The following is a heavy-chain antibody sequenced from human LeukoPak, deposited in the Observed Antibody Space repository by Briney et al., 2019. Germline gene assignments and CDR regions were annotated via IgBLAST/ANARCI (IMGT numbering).Heavy chain of an antibody. CDR1: GYTLTELS. J-gene: IGHJ4*02. CDR3: ATGQTYDTVTFDY. Sequence: ASVKVSCKVSGYTLTELSMHWVRQAPGQGLEWMGRINPEDGETIYAQKFQGRVTMTEDTSTDTAYMELSSLRSEDTAVYYCATGQTYDTVTFDYWGQGTLVTVSS. D-gene: IGHD4-17*01. CDR2: INPEDGET. V-gene: IGHV1-24*01.